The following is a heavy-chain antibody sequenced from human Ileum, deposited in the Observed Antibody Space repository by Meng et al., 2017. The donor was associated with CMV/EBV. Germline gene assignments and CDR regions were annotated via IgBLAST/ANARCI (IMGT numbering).Heavy chain of an antibody. CDR1: YG. J-gene: IGHJ1*01. CDR2: IGAYHGNT. V-gene: IGHV1-18*01. Sequence: YGISWVRQAPGQGLEWMGWIGAYHGNTEYAQNLQGRVTVTTDTSTGTVYMELRNLRSNDTAVYYCARVGPPGYCSAGSCPGVMLFQQWGQGTLVTVSS. CDR3: ARVGPPGYCSAGSCPGVMLFQQ. D-gene: IGHD2-15*01.